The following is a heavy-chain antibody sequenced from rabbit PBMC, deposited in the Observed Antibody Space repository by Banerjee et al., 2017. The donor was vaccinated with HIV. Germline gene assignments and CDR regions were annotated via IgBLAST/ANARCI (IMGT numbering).Heavy chain of an antibody. CDR2: IYTGSSGST. Sequence: QSLEESGGGLVQAGGSLKLSCIASGFDFSSYYYICWVRQAPGKRPEWIACIYTGSSGSTYYASWAKGRFTISKASSTTVTLQMTSLTAADTATYFCARGDYTYTYTGSTYAPYFNLWGQGTLVTVS. D-gene: IGHD6-1*01. V-gene: IGHV1S40*01. CDR1: GFDFSSYYY. J-gene: IGHJ4*01. CDR3: ARGDYTYTYTGSTYAPYFNL.